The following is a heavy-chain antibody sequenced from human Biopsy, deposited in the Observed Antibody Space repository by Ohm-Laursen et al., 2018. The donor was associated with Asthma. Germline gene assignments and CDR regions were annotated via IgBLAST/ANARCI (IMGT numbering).Heavy chain of an antibody. Sequence: SSVKASCKSLGGTFNTYVIGWVRQAPGQGLEWMGGTNSVFGTTTYPQKFQDRVTITADDSTSTVYMELSSLRSEDTAVYYCARKAGSCISRTCYSLDFWGQGTLVTVSS. J-gene: IGHJ4*02. CDR2: TNSVFGTT. D-gene: IGHD2-2*01. CDR3: ARKAGSCISRTCYSLDF. V-gene: IGHV1-69*01. CDR1: GGTFNTYV.